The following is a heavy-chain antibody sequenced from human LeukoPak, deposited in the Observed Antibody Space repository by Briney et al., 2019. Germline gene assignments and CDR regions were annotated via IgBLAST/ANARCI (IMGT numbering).Heavy chain of an antibody. CDR1: GGSISSYY. J-gene: IGHJ5*02. CDR2: ITSGGSTI. D-gene: IGHD3-22*01. CDR3: ARGVYFYDSSGYLS. Sequence: LSLTCTVSGGSISSYYWSWIRQAPGKELEWVSYITSGGSTIYYADSVKGRFTISRDNAKSSLYLQMNSLRAEDTAVYYCARGVYFYDSSGYLSWGQGTLVTVSS. V-gene: IGHV3-11*01.